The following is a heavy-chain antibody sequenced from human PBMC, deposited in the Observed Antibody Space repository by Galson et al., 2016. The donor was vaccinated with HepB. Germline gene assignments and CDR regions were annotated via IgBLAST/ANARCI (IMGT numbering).Heavy chain of an antibody. CDR3: AKDSRLKPSYHQH. V-gene: IGHV3-23*01. J-gene: IGHJ4*02. Sequence: SLRLSCAASGYIFSNYAMHWVRQAPGKGPEWVSSISGDGGSTNYAGSVKGRFTISRDNSTSTLFLQLSSLRVEDTAVYFCAKDSRLKPSYHQHWGQGTLVTVSS. CDR1: GYIFSNYA. CDR2: ISGDGGST. D-gene: IGHD5-18*01.